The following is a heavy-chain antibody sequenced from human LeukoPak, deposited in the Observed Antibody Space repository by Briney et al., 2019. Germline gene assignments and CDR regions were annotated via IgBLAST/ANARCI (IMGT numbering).Heavy chain of an antibody. CDR1: GDSIRSYY. Sequence: SETLSLTCSVSGDSIRSYYWSWLRQPPGKGLEWVGYIYYSGSTNYNPSLKRRVTISLDTSNHRLSLNLSSVAAALSAVHYCALESGCAWGGYYYYYMDVWGKGTTVTVSS. V-gene: IGHV4-59*12. D-gene: IGHD3-16*01. CDR3: ALESGCAWGGYYYYYMDV. J-gene: IGHJ6*03. CDR2: IYYSGST.